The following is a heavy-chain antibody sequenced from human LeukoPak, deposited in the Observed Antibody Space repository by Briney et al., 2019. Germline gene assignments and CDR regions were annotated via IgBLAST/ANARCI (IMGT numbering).Heavy chain of an antibody. Sequence: SETLSLTCGVYGESLSDYYWSWIRQPPGKGLEWIGEINQSGSSDYNASLKSRVTISVDTSKMQFSLKLSSVTAADTAVYYCARYSYGAKGFDYWGQGTLVTVSS. CDR2: INQSGSS. D-gene: IGHD5-18*01. V-gene: IGHV4-34*01. CDR3: ARYSYGAKGFDY. J-gene: IGHJ4*02. CDR1: GESLSDYY.